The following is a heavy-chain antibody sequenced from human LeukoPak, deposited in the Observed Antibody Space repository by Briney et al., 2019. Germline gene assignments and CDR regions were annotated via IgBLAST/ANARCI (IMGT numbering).Heavy chain of an antibody. CDR2: IYPGDSDT. J-gene: IGHJ6*02. CDR3: ARHRTYYYDSLYYYYGMDV. CDR1: GYSFTSYW. Sequence: GESLKISCKGSGYSFTSYWIGWVRQMPGKGLEWMGIIYPGDSDTRYSPSFQGQVTISADKSISTAYLQWSSLKASDTAMYYCARHRTYYYDSLYYYYGMDVRGQGTTVTVSS. V-gene: IGHV5-51*01. D-gene: IGHD3-22*01.